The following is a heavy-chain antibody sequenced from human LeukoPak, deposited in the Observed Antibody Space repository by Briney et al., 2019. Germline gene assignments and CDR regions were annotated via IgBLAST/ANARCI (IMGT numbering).Heavy chain of an antibody. D-gene: IGHD3-3*01. CDR1: GSTFSRYA. Sequence: GGSLRLSCAASGSTFSRYAMSWVRQAPGKGLEWVANIKQDGSEKYYVDSVKGRFTISRDNAKNSLYLQMNSLRAEDTAVYYCAREGEFWSGYFPDYYYGMDVWGQGTTVTVSS. V-gene: IGHV3-7*01. CDR3: AREGEFWSGYFPDYYYGMDV. CDR2: IKQDGSEK. J-gene: IGHJ6*02.